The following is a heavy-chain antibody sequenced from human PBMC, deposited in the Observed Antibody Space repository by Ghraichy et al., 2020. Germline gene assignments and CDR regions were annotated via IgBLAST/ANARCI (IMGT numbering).Heavy chain of an antibody. V-gene: IGHV3-9*01. J-gene: IGHJ6*02. CDR3: VKDITQEEGYNYGYDWGFGMDV. CDR1: GFTFENYA. CDR2: ISRNSART. Sequence: GGSLRLSCAASGFTFENYAMHWVRQTPGKGLEWVSGISRNSARTGYADSVKGRFTISRDNAKNALYLEMNSLRAEDTALYYCVKDITQEEGYNYGYDWGFGMDVWGQGTTVTVSS. D-gene: IGHD5-24*01.